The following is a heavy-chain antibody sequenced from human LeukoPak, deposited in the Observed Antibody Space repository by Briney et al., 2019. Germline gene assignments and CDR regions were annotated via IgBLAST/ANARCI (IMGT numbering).Heavy chain of an antibody. J-gene: IGHJ4*02. V-gene: IGHV4-61*02. CDR3: ARDFGGTYDY. Sequence: SETLSLTCTVSGGSISSGSYYWSWIRQPAGKGLEWIGRIYTSGSTNYNPSLKSRVTISVDTSKNQFSLKLSSVTAADTAVYYCARDFGGTYDYWGQGTLVTVSS. CDR2: IYTSGST. CDR1: GGSISSGSYY. D-gene: IGHD3-10*01.